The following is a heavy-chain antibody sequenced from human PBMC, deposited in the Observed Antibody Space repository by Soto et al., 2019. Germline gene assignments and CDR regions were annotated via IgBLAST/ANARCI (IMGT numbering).Heavy chain of an antibody. D-gene: IGHD3-10*01. Sequence: EVQLVESGGGLVQPGGSLRLSCSASGFSFRNYWLSWVRQAPGKGLEWVANIKQDGNENEKFYVDSVKGRFTISRDNAKKSLYLQMNSLRVEDTAVYYCSKGGSGTYWDYWGQGTLVTVSS. CDR1: GFSFRNYW. CDR2: IKQDGNENEK. V-gene: IGHV3-7*03. CDR3: SKGGSGTYWDY. J-gene: IGHJ4*02.